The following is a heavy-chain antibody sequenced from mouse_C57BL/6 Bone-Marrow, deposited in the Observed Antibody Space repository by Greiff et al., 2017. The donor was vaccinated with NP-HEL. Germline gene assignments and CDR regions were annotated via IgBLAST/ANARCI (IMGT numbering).Heavy chain of an antibody. D-gene: IGHD2-2*01. CDR1: GFTFSSYA. V-gene: IGHV5-4*01. J-gene: IGHJ4*01. Sequence: EVMLVESGGGLVKPGGSLKLSCAASGFTFSSYAMSWVRQTPEKRLEWVATISDGGSYTYYPDNVKGRFTISRDNAKNNLYLQMSHLKSEDTAMYYCAREGDCGYGGHAMDYWGQGTSVTVSS. CDR3: AREGDCGYGGHAMDY. CDR2: ISDGGSYT.